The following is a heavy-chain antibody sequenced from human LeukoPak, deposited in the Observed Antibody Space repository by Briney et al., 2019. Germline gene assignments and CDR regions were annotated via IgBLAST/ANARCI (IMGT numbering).Heavy chain of an antibody. J-gene: IGHJ4*02. CDR1: GFTFSNAW. V-gene: IGHV3-15*01. Sequence: GGSLRLSCAASGFTFSNAWMSWVRQAPGKGLEWVGRIKSKTDGGTTDYAAPVKGRFTISRDDSKNTLFVQLNSLKTEDTAVYYCTTRPLSLSTPGNYWGQGALVIVSS. CDR2: IKSKTDGGTT. D-gene: IGHD2/OR15-2a*01. CDR3: TTRPLSLSTPGNY.